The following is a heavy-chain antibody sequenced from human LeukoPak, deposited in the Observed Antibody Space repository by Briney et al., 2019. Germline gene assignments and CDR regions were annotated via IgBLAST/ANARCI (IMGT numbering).Heavy chain of an antibody. D-gene: IGHD4-17*01. J-gene: IGHJ4*02. CDR2: INPNSGGT. CDR1: GYTFTVYY. CDR3: ARDLFGYGDYGDFDY. V-gene: IGHV1-2*02. Sequence: ASVKVSCKASGYTFTVYYMHWVRQAPGQGLEWMGWINPNSGGTNYAQKFQGRVTMTRDTSISTAYMELSRLRSDDTAVYYCARDLFGYGDYGDFDYWGQGTLVTVSS.